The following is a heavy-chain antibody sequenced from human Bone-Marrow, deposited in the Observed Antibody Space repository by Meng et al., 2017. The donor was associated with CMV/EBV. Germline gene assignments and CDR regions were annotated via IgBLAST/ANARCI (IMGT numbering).Heavy chain of an antibody. D-gene: IGHD3-16*01. CDR3: ARVPSRCYVGLYYYYCYGMEV. CDR2: ISSSSSCI. J-gene: IGHJ6*01. CDR1: GFTFSSYA. Sequence: GESLKISCAASGFTFSSYAMSWVRQAPGKGLEWVSSISSSSSCIYYADSVKGRFTISRDNSKNSLYLQMNSLRAEDTAVYYCARVPSRCYVGLYYYYCYGMEVWGQGTTVTVSS. V-gene: IGHV3-21*01.